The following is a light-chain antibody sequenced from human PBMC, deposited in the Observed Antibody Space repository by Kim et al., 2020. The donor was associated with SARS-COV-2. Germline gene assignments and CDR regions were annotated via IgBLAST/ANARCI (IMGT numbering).Light chain of an antibody. CDR3: QQSHDFPYN. Sequence: DIQMTQSPSSLSASVGDRVTITCRASQSVSPSLNWYQQRTGEAPKLLIYAVSNLQSGVPSRFSGSGSGTDFTLTISSLQPEDFAIYYCQQSHDFPYNFGQGTKLEIK. CDR1: QSVSPS. V-gene: IGKV1-39*01. J-gene: IGKJ2*01. CDR2: AVS.